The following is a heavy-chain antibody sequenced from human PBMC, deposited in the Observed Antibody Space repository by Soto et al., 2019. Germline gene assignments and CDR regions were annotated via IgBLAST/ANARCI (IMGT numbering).Heavy chain of an antibody. J-gene: IGHJ4*02. CDR3: ARKDIAGNSVDF. D-gene: IGHD6-13*01. CDR2: IYPGDSDT. V-gene: IGHV5-51*01. CDR1: GYSFTTYW. Sequence: GESLKISCKASGYSFTTYWIGWVRQMPGKGLEWMGIIYPGDSDTRYSPSFQGQVTISADKSISTAYLQWSSLKASDSAMFYCARKDIAGNSVDFWGQGTLVTVSS.